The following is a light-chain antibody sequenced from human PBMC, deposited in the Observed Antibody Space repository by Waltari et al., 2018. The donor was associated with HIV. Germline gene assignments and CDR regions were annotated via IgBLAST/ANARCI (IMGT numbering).Light chain of an antibody. CDR1: SSNIEGYT. Sequence: QSVLTQPPSASGTPGQRVTISCSGRSSNIEGYTVHWYQQTPGTAPKLLIFTDNQRPSGVPDRFSGSKSGTSASLAISGLQSEDEADYYCSAWDDSLRGPVFGGGTKLTVL. CDR3: SAWDDSLRGPV. CDR2: TDN. V-gene: IGLV1-44*01. J-gene: IGLJ2*01.